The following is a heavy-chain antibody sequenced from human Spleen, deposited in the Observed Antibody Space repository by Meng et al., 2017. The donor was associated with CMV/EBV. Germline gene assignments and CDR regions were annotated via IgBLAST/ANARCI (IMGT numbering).Heavy chain of an antibody. Sequence: GGSLRLSCATSGLNFKIYGMHWVRQLPGKGLEWVAVVSSDGSNKYYADSVRGRYTISRDNSKNTVYLQLNSLRAEDTALYYCARAPREPVAIGGIDYWGQGTLVTVSS. D-gene: IGHD2-2*02. CDR3: ARAPREPVAIGGIDY. CDR2: VSSDGSNK. CDR1: GLNFKIYG. J-gene: IGHJ4*02. V-gene: IGHV3-30*19.